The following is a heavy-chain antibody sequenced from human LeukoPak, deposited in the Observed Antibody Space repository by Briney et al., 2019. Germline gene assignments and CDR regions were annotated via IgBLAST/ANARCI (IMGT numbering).Heavy chain of an antibody. Sequence: GGSLRLSCSASGLTFSTYAMTWVRQAPGKGLEWVSTLSNSGGSTYYADSVKGRFTISRDNSKNTLYLEVNSLRAEDTAVYYCAKGPPPSQFYYYLDVWGKGTTVTVSS. CDR3: AKGPPPSQFYYYLDV. CDR2: LSNSGGST. V-gene: IGHV3-23*01. CDR1: GLTFSTYA. J-gene: IGHJ6*03.